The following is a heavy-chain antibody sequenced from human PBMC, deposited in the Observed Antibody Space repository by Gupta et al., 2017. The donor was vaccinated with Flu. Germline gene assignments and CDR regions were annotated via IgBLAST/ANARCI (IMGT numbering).Heavy chain of an antibody. CDR3: AKAKSSSQYYVMDI. CDR1: GFTFADFA. Sequence: EVQLVESGGVVVQPGGSLRLSCAVSGFTFADFAMHWVRQVPGKGLEWVSLINWDGGTTYYSSSVKGRFTISRDNSKNSLYLQMNSLRTEDSALYYCAKAKSSSQYYVMDIWGQGTTVTVSS. J-gene: IGHJ6*02. D-gene: IGHD3-16*02. CDR2: INWDGGTT. V-gene: IGHV3-43D*04.